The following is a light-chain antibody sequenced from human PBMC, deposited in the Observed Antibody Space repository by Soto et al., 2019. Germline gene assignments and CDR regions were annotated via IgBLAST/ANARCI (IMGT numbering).Light chain of an antibody. Sequence: QSALTQPASVSGSPGQSITISCTGTSSDVGGYNYVSWYQHHPGKAPKLMIYEVSNRPSGVSNRFSGSKSGNTASLTISGLQAEDEADYYCSSYTSSSLYVFGTGTK. CDR1: SSDVGGYNY. J-gene: IGLJ1*01. CDR2: EVS. CDR3: SSYTSSSLYV. V-gene: IGLV2-14*01.